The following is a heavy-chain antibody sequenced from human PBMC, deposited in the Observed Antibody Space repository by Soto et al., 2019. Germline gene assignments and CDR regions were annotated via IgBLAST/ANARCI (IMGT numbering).Heavy chain of an antibody. J-gene: IGHJ4*02. CDR3: AREGGANYDYVWQSYRPAACFDY. CDR2: IYYSGNT. V-gene: IGHV4-31*03. D-gene: IGHD3-16*02. CDR1: GASISSGGYY. Sequence: HVQLQESGPGLVKPSQTLTLTCSVSGASISSGGYYWTWIRQQPGKGLEWIGYIYYSGNTYYNPYLRWGLARLVDPSKNQFSLKLSSVTAADTAVYYCAREGGANYDYVWQSYRPAACFDYWGQGNLVTVSS.